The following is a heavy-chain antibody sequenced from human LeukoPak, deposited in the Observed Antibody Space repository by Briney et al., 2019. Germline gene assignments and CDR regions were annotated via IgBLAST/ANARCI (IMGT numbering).Heavy chain of an antibody. CDR3: ARERFTVVAATPFDY. J-gene: IGHJ4*02. Sequence: SETLSLTCTVSGGSISSYYWSWIRQPPGKGLEWIGYIYYSGSTNYNPSLKSRVTISVDTSKNQFSLKLSSVTAADTAVYYCARERFTVVAATPFDYWGQGTLVTVSS. V-gene: IGHV4-59*12. CDR1: GGSISSYY. CDR2: IYYSGST. D-gene: IGHD2-15*01.